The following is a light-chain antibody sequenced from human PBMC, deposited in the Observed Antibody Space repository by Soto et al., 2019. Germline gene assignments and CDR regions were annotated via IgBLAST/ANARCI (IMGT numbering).Light chain of an antibody. CDR3: QLYGISPH. CDR2: GAS. Sequence: EIVLTQSPATLSLSPGERATLSCRASQSVSSYLAWYQQKPGQAPRLLIHGASTRATGFPARFSGSASGTDFTLTINRLEPEDFAVYYCQLYGISPHFGQGTRLEIK. CDR1: QSVSSY. V-gene: IGKV3-20*01. J-gene: IGKJ5*01.